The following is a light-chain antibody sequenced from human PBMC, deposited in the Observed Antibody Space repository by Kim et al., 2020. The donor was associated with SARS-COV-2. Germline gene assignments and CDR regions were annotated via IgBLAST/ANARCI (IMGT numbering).Light chain of an antibody. Sequence: SYELTQPLSVSVALGQTARITCGGNNIGSKSVHWYQQKPGQAPVLVIYRDSKRPSGIPERFSGSNSGHTATLTISRAQAGDETNYYCQVWDASTDVVFGG. V-gene: IGLV3-9*01. J-gene: IGLJ2*01. CDR3: QVWDASTDVV. CDR2: RDS. CDR1: NIGSKS.